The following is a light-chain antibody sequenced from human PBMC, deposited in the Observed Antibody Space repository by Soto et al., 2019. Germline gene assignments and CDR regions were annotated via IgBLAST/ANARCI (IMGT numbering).Light chain of an antibody. CDR2: GAS. V-gene: IGKV3D-20*02. Sequence: EPVLTQSPGTLSLSPGERATLSCRASQSLRDTYLAWYQQRPGQAPRLLIYGASSRATGIPERFSGSGSGTDFTLTISSLEPEDFAIYYCQQRSNLPPTFGQGTRLEIK. CDR3: QQRSNLPPT. J-gene: IGKJ5*01. CDR1: QSLRDTY.